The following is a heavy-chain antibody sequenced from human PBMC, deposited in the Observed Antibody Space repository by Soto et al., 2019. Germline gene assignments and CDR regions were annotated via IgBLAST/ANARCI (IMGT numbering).Heavy chain of an antibody. Sequence: ASVTVSCQASGGTFISYAISWVRQAPGQGLEWMGGIIPIFGTANYAQKFQGWVTMTRDTSISTAYMELSRLRSDDTAVYYCARENGRDAFDIWGQGTMVTVSS. V-gene: IGHV1-69*05. CDR1: GGTFISYA. J-gene: IGHJ3*02. CDR3: ARENGRDAFDI. D-gene: IGHD2-8*01. CDR2: IIPIFGTA.